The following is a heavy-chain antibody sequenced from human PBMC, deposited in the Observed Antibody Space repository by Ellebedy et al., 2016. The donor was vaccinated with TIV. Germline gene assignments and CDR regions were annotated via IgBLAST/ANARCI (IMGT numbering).Heavy chain of an antibody. CDR2: IKGDGSER. V-gene: IGHV3-7*01. CDR3: ARDRVGGFDY. J-gene: IGHJ4*02. D-gene: IGHD1-26*01. CDR1: GFTFSNYW. Sequence: GESLKISXAASGFTFSNYWMNWVRQAPGKGLDWVANIKGDGSERNYVDSVRGRFTISRDKSKSTLSLQMHSLRVEDTAVYYCARDRVGGFDYWGQGTLVTVSS.